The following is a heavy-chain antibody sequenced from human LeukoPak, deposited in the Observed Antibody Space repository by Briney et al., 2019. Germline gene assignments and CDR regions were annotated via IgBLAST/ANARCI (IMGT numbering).Heavy chain of an antibody. CDR1: GFTFDDYA. Sequence: GRSLRLSCAASGFTFDDYAMHWVRQAPGKGLEWVSGISWNSGSIGYADSVKGRFTISRDNAKNSLYLQMNSLRAEDTAVYYCAKDPPLSYLYFDYWGQGTLVTVSS. CDR3: AKDPPLSYLYFDY. CDR2: ISWNSGSI. V-gene: IGHV3-9*01. J-gene: IGHJ4*02. D-gene: IGHD2/OR15-2a*01.